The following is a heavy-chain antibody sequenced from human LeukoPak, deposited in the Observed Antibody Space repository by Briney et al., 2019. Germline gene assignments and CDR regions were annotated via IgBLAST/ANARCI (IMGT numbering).Heavy chain of an antibody. CDR2: ITGSGGST. V-gene: IGHV3-23*01. J-gene: IGHJ4*02. D-gene: IGHD6-13*01. CDR3: AKDGSQQQLVRGDLDY. Sequence: GGSLRLSCAASGFTFSSYAMGWVRQAPGKGLEWVSAITGSGGSTYYADSVKGRFTISRDNSKNTLYLQMNSLRAEDTALYYCAKDGSQQQLVRGDLDYWGQGALVTVS. CDR1: GFTFSSYA.